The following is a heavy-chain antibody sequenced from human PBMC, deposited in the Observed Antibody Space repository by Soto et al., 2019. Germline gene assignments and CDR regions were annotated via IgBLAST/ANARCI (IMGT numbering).Heavy chain of an antibody. V-gene: IGHV1-69*10. CDR1: GGTFSSYA. CDR3: ARGYCGGPTCDSLIYYYAMDI. D-gene: IGHD2-15*01. Sequence: SVKVSCKASGGTFSSYAISWVRQAPGQGLEWMGGIIPILGTANYAQKFQGRVTITADKSTSTAYMELSSLRAEDTAVYYCARGYCGGPTCDSLIYYYAMDIWGPGTTVTVSS. J-gene: IGHJ6*02. CDR2: IIPILGTA.